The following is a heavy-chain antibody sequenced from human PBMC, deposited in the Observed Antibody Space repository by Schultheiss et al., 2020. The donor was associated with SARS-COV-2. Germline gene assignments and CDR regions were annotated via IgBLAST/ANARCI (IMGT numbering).Heavy chain of an antibody. D-gene: IGHD3-3*01. CDR3: ARTATYYDFWSGYYDHFPFDY. J-gene: IGHJ4*02. CDR2: IYWDDDK. V-gene: IGHV2-5*02. CDR1: GFSLSTSGVG. Sequence: SGPTLVKPTQTLTLTCTFSGFSLSTSGVGVGWIRQPPGKALEWLALIYWDDDKRYSPSLKSRVTITKDTSKNQVVLTMTNMDPVDTATYYCARTATYYDFWSGYYDHFPFDYWGQGTLVTVSS.